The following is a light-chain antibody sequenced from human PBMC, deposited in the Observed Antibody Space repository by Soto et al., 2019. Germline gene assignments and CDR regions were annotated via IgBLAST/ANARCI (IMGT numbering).Light chain of an antibody. CDR2: DNN. Sequence: QLVLTQPPSVSGAPGQRVTISCTGSSSNIGAGYDVHWYQQLPGTAPKLLIYDNNNRPSGVPDRFSGSKSGTSASLAITGLQAEDEADYYCQSYDISLSGVIFGGGTKLTVL. CDR1: SSNIGAGYD. V-gene: IGLV1-40*01. J-gene: IGLJ2*01. CDR3: QSYDISLSGVI.